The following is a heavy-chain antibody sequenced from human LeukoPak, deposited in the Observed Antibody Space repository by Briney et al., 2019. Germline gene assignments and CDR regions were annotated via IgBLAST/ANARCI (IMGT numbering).Heavy chain of an antibody. J-gene: IGHJ4*02. V-gene: IGHV4-34*01. CDR1: GGSFSGYY. CDR2: INHSGST. CDR3: VGGGAYFDY. D-gene: IGHD2-15*01. Sequence: PSETLSLTCAVYGGSFSGYYWSWIRQPPGKGLEWIGEINHSGSTNYNPSLKSRVTISVDTSKNQFSLKLSSVTAADTAVYYCVGGGAYFDYWGQGTLVTVSS.